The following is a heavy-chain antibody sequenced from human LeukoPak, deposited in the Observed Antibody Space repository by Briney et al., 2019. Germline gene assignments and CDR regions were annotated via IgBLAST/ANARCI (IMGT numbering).Heavy chain of an antibody. V-gene: IGHV4-59*12. D-gene: IGHD3-22*01. Sequence: SETLSLTCTVSGGSISSYYWSWIRQPPGKGLEWIGYIYYSGSTNYNPSLKSRVTISVDTSKNQFSLKLSSVTAADTAVYYCAREAYYYDNSGYWDAFDIWGQGTMVTVSS. CDR3: AREAYYYDNSGYWDAFDI. CDR2: IYYSGST. J-gene: IGHJ3*02. CDR1: GGSISSYY.